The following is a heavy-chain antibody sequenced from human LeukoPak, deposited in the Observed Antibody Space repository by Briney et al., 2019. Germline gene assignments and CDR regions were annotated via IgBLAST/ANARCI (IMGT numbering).Heavy chain of an antibody. J-gene: IGHJ5*02. Sequence: SQTLSLTCAVSGGSISSGGYSWSWIRQPPGKGLEWIGYTYHSGSTYYNPSLKSRVTISVDRSKNQFSLKLSSVTAADTAVYYCARGGDYDSSGYYYEVPWFDPWGQGTLVTVSS. D-gene: IGHD3-22*01. V-gene: IGHV4-30-2*01. CDR2: TYHSGST. CDR3: ARGGDYDSSGYYYEVPWFDP. CDR1: GGSISSGGYS.